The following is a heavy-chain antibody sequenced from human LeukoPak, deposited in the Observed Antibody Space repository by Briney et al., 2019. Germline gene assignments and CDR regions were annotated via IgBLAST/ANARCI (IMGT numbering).Heavy chain of an antibody. V-gene: IGHV3-48*03. CDR1: GFPFSIYE. J-gene: IGHJ4*02. CDR2: IGSSGTTI. D-gene: IGHD6-19*01. Sequence: PEGSLRLSCAVSGFPFSIYEMNWVRQAPGKGLEWVSNIGSSGTTIYYADSVKGRFSISRDNAKSSLYLQMNSLRVEDTAVYYCAHLAVASDFDYWGQGALVTVSS. CDR3: AHLAVASDFDY.